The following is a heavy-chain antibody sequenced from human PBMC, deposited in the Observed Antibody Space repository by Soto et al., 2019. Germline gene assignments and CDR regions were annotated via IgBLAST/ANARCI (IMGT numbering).Heavy chain of an antibody. D-gene: IGHD1-1*01. Sequence: QVLLVETGGGVVQPGRSLRLFCAASGFTFRTFGMHWVRQAPGKGLEWVSVIWNDGSKKFYADSVKGRFTISRDNSNNTLYLQMDSLRPEDTAVYYCVTGNQNFFDYWGQGTLVTVSS. V-gene: IGHV3-33*01. CDR1: GFTFRTFG. CDR3: VTGNQNFFDY. CDR2: IWNDGSKK. J-gene: IGHJ4*02.